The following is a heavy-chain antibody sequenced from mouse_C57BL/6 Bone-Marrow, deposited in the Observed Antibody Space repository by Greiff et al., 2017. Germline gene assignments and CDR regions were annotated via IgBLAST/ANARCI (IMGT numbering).Heavy chain of an antibody. J-gene: IGHJ1*03. V-gene: IGHV1-69*01. CDR3: ARYYGSSYWYFDV. CDR1: GYTFTSYW. Sequence: QVQLQQPGAELVMPGASVKLSCEASGYTFTSYWMHWVKQRPGQGLEWIGEIDPSDSYTNYNQKFKGKSTLTVDKSSSTAYMQLSSLTSEDSAVYYCARYYGSSYWYFDVWGTGTTVTVSS. D-gene: IGHD1-1*01. CDR2: IDPSDSYT.